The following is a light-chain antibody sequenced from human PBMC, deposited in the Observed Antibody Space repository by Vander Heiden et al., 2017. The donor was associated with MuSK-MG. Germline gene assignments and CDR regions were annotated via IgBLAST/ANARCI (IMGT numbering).Light chain of an antibody. Sequence: DIQMTPYPSTLSASVGDRVTITCRASQSISSWLAWYQQKPGKAPKLLIYDASSLERGVPSRFSGSGSGTEFTLTISSLQPDDFATYYCQQNNSYSPWTFGQGTKVEIK. CDR2: DAS. J-gene: IGKJ1*01. CDR1: QSISSW. CDR3: QQNNSYSPWT. V-gene: IGKV1-5*01.